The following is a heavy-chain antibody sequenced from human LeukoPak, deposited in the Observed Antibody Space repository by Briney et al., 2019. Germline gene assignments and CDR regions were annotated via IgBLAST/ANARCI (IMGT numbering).Heavy chain of an antibody. CDR3: AKDFGVVIMPTYYFDY. CDR1: GFTFSSYA. Sequence: GGSLRLSCAASGFTFSSYAMSWVRQAPGKGLEWVSAISGSGGSTYYADSVKGRFTISRDNSKNTLYLQMNSLRAEDTAVYYCAKDFGVVIMPTYYFDYWGQGTLVTVSS. J-gene: IGHJ4*02. D-gene: IGHD3-3*01. V-gene: IGHV3-23*01. CDR2: ISGSGGST.